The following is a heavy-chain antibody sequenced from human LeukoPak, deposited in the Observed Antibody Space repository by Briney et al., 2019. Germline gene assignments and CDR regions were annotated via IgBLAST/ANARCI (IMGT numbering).Heavy chain of an antibody. V-gene: IGHV4-34*01. D-gene: IGHD6-19*01. Sequence: SETLSLTCAVYGGSFSGYYWSWIRQPPGKGLEWIGEINHSGSTNYNPSLKSRVTMSVDTSKNQFSLKLTSVTAADTAVYYCARSYNSGPEYFQHWGQGTLVTVSS. CDR3: ARSYNSGPEYFQH. CDR2: INHSGST. CDR1: GGSFSGYY. J-gene: IGHJ1*01.